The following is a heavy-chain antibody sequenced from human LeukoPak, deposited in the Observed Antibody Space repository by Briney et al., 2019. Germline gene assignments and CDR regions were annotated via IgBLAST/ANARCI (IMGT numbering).Heavy chain of an antibody. J-gene: IGHJ4*02. CDR2: IYSGGST. D-gene: IGHD2-15*01. CDR3: ARVYYCSGGSCYSGAFDY. V-gene: IGHV3-53*01. CDR1: GFTASSNY. Sequence: PGGSLRLSCAASGFTASSNYMSWVRQAPGKGLEWVSVIYSGGSTYYADSVKGRFTISRDNSKNTLYLQMNSLRAEDTAVYYCARVYYCSGGSCYSGAFDYWGQGTLVTVSS.